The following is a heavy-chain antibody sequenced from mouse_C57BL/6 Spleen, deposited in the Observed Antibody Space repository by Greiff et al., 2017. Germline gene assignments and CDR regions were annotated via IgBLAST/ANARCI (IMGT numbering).Heavy chain of an antibody. V-gene: IGHV5-4*03. CDR2: ISDGGSYT. CDR1: GFTFSSYA. Sequence: EVQVVESGGGLVKPGGSLKLSCAASGFTFSSYAMSWVRQTPEKRLEWVATISDGGSYTYYPDNVKGRFTISRDNAKNNLYLQMSHLKSEDTAMYYCARRYYGSSHFDVWGTGTTVTASS. D-gene: IGHD1-1*01. J-gene: IGHJ1*03. CDR3: ARRYYGSSHFDV.